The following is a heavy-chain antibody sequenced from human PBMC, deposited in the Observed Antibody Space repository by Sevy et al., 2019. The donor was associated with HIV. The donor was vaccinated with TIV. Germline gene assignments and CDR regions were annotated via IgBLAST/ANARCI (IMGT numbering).Heavy chain of an antibody. D-gene: IGHD1-26*01. CDR1: GFIFSTYG. Sequence: GGSLRLSCAASGFIFSTYGIHWVRQAPGKGLEWVAVISYDGSEKYYADSVRGRFTISKDNSKNTLYLKMNSLRVEDTAKYHCAKMQGGSYNYYGLDVWGQGTTVTVSS. CDR2: ISYDGSEK. V-gene: IGHV3-30*18. J-gene: IGHJ6*02. CDR3: AKMQGGSYNYYGLDV.